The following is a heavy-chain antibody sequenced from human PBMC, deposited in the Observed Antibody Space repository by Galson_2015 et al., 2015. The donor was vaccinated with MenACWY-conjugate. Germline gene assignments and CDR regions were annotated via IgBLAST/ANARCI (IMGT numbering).Heavy chain of an antibody. CDR2: VLNTGST. CDR3: ARGYYRSGSYIDY. J-gene: IGHJ4*02. V-gene: IGHV4-4*09. D-gene: IGHD3-10*01. Sequence: CTVSGASVHGYYWNWIRQSPGKALQLIGYVLNTGSTTYHSSFESRVTISMDRSRNLFSLKLTSVTAADTAVYYCARGYYRSGSYIDYWGQGTLVTVSS. CDR1: GASVHGYY.